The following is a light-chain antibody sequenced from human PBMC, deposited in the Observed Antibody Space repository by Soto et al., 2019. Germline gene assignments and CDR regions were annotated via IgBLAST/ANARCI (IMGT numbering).Light chain of an antibody. V-gene: IGKV3-20*01. CDR2: GAT. CDR3: QYYGDSTT. J-gene: IGKJ1*01. Sequence: ELTQSPGSLSLSPGQTATLSCRASQSLGNNYLAWVQQRPGQAPRLLIYGATHWASGISERFGGSGSGSEFTLTISGLEPEDSAVYYCQYYGDSTTFGQGTKVEI. CDR1: QSLGNNY.